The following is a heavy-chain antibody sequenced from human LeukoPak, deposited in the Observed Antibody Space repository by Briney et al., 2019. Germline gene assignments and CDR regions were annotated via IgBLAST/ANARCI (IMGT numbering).Heavy chain of an antibody. CDR3: ARGVYGYIYY. V-gene: IGHV1-2*02. J-gene: IGHJ4*02. D-gene: IGHD5-24*01. Sequence: ASVKVSCKASGYTFTGYYMHWVRQAPGQGLEWMGWINPNSGGTNYAQKFQGRVTITADESTSTAYMELSSLRSEDTAVYYCARGVYGYIYYWGQGALVTVSS. CDR1: GYTFTGYY. CDR2: INPNSGGT.